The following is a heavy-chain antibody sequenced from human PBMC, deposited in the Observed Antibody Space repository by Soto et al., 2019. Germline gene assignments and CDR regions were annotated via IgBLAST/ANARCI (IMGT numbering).Heavy chain of an antibody. CDR3: ARSRVTAAREYFYYAMDA. J-gene: IGHJ6*02. CDR2: IIPMFGTP. CDR1: GGTFRSYG. V-gene: IGHV1-69*12. D-gene: IGHD6-6*01. Sequence: QVQLVQSGAEVKMPGSSVKVSCKASGGTFRSYGISWVRQAPGQGLEWMGLIIPMFGTPKYAQKSQGKVTIIADESTSTAYMELSSLRSEDTAVYYCARSRVTAAREYFYYAMDAWGQGTTVTVSS.